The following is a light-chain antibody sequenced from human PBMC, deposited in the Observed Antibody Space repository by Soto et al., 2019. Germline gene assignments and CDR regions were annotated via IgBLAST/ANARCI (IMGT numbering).Light chain of an antibody. CDR3: CSYAGSSFSI. CDR2: EVT. V-gene: IGLV2-23*02. CDR1: SSDVGTYNL. J-gene: IGLJ1*01. Sequence: QSVLTQPASVSGSPGQSITISCSGTSSDVGTYNLVSWYQQYPGKAPRLMIYEVTKRPSGVSNRFSGSKSGNTASLTISGLQPEYDADYYCCSYAGSSFSIFGTGTKVTVL.